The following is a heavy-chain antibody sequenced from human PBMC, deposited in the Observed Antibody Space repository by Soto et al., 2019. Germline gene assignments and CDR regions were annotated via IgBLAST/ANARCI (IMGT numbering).Heavy chain of an antibody. CDR2: ISGSGDGI. V-gene: IGHV3-23*01. CDR1: GFTFSTNYG. J-gene: IGHJ5*02. Sequence: GGSLRLSCVGSGFTFSTNYGLAWVRQARGKGLEWVSSISGSGDGIAYADSVKGRFTISTDSSKNTLYLQMNSLRAEDTAVYYCAKDLDGVGWFDPWGQGTLVTVSS. CDR3: AKDLDGVGWFDP. D-gene: IGHD4-17*01.